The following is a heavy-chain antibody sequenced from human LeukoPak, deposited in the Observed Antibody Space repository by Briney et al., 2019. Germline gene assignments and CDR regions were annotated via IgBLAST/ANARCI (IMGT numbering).Heavy chain of an antibody. Sequence: GRSLRLSCAASGFTFSSYAMHWVRQAPGKGLEWVAVISYDGSNKYYADSVKGRFTISRDNSKNTLYLQMNSLRAEDTAVYYCARVRWELQGHPFDYWGQGTLVTVSS. V-gene: IGHV3-30*04. J-gene: IGHJ4*02. D-gene: IGHD2-15*01. CDR3: ARVRWELQGHPFDY. CDR2: ISYDGSNK. CDR1: GFTFSSYA.